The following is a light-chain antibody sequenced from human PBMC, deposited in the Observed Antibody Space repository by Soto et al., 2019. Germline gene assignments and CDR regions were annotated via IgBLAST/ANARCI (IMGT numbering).Light chain of an antibody. J-gene: IGKJ3*01. CDR2: GAS. CDR1: QSVSSNY. Sequence: EIVLTQSPGTLSLSPGATATLSCRASQSVSSNYLAWFKQKPGQAPRLLIYGASSRATGIPDRFSGSGSGTDFTLTISRLEPEDFAVYYCHQYGRSPIYTFGPGTKVDFK. CDR3: HQYGRSPIYT. V-gene: IGKV3-20*01.